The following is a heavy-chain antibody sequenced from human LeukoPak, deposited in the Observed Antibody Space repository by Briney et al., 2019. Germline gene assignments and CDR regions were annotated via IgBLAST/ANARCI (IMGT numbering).Heavy chain of an antibody. V-gene: IGHV3-9*01. Sequence: GRSLRLSCAASGFTFDNYAMHWVRQAPGKGLEWLSIISWNSGYIGYADSVKGRFTISRDNAKKSLDLQMNSLRAEDTAFYYCAKVRGAYSSGYFFDYWGQGTLVTVSS. CDR2: ISWNSGYI. D-gene: IGHD6-19*01. J-gene: IGHJ4*02. CDR3: AKVRGAYSSGYFFDY. CDR1: GFTFDNYA.